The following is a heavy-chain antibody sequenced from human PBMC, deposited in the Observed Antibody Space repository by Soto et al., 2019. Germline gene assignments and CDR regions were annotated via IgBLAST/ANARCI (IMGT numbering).Heavy chain of an antibody. CDR2: IWFDGTIK. CDR1: GFTFSDYG. V-gene: IGHV3-33*01. CDR3: ARASGSFDC. Sequence: GESLKISCAASGFTFSDYGMHWVRQAPGKGLEWVAVIWFDGTIKYYADSVKGRFTISRDNSKNTLYLQINSLRAEDTAVYYCARASGSFDCWGQGTLVTVSS. J-gene: IGHJ4*02.